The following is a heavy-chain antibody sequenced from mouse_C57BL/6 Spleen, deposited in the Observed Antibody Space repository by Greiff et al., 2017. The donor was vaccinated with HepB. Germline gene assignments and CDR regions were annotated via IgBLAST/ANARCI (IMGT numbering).Heavy chain of an antibody. J-gene: IGHJ2*01. V-gene: IGHV2-2*01. CDR3: ARSANLLNYFDY. Sequence: QVQLKQSGPGLVQPSQSLSITCTVSGFSLTSYGVHWVRQSPGKGLEWLGVIWSGGSTYYNAAFISRLSISKDNSKSQVFFKMNSLQADDTAIYYCARSANLLNYFDYWGQGTTLTVSS. CDR1: GFSLTSYG. D-gene: IGHD1-1*01. CDR2: IWSGGST.